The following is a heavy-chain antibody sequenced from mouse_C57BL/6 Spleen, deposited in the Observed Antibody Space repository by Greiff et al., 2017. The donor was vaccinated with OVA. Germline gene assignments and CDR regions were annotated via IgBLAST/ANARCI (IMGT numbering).Heavy chain of an antibody. CDR3: ARPYGSIYWYFDV. Sequence: EVQVVESGGGLVKPGGSLKLSCAASGFTFSSYAMSWVRQTPEKRLEWVATISDGGSYTYYPDNVKGRFTISRDNAKNNLYLQMSHLKSEDTAMYYCARPYGSIYWYFDVWGTGTTVTVSS. V-gene: IGHV5-4*01. J-gene: IGHJ1*03. CDR2: ISDGGSYT. CDR1: GFTFSSYA. D-gene: IGHD1-1*01.